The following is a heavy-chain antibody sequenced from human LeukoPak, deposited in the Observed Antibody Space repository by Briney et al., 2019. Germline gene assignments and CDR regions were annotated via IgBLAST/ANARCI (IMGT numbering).Heavy chain of an antibody. D-gene: IGHD6-19*01. CDR1: GLSVSSNF. Sequence: KPGGSLRLSCAATGLSVSSNFMSWVRQAPGKGLEWVSVIYGGGSTYYADSVKGRFTISRDTPKNTLYLQMNSLRVEDTAVYYCASWPVGWYGEDSWGQGTLVTVSS. CDR2: IYGGGST. V-gene: IGHV3-53*01. J-gene: IGHJ4*02. CDR3: ASWPVGWYGEDS.